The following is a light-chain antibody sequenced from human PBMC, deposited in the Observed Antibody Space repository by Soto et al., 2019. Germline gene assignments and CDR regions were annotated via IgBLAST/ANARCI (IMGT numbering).Light chain of an antibody. CDR2: QND. CDR1: TSNIGTYY. Sequence: QAVLTQPPSVSGTPGQTVTISCSGGTSNIGTYYVYWFRQLPGTAPKLLIYQNDQRPSGVPERFSGSKSGTSASLAINGLRPEDEADYYCAGWDESLSGVFGGGTKLTVL. V-gene: IGLV1-47*01. J-gene: IGLJ3*02. CDR3: AGWDESLSGV.